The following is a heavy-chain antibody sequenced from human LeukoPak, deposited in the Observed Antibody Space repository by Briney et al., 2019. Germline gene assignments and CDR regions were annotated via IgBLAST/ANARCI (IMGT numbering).Heavy chain of an antibody. CDR2: VYTSGST. Sequence: SETLSLTCTVSGGSLSNYYWSWIRQPAGKGLEWIGRVYTSGSTNYNPSLKSRVTMSVDTSKNQFSLKLNSVTAADAPVYYCGRTGIGSSYYYGMDVWGQGTTVTVSS. CDR3: GRTGIGSSYYYGMDV. V-gene: IGHV4-4*07. D-gene: IGHD6-6*01. J-gene: IGHJ6*02. CDR1: GGSLSNYY.